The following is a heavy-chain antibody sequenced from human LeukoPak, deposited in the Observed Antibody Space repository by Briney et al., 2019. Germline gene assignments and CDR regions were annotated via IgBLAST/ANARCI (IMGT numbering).Heavy chain of an antibody. Sequence: ASVKVSCKASGYTFGSYSISWVRRAPGQGLEWMGWISPSNGDTSYAQKVQDRVTMTTDTSTTTVYMELRSLTSDDTATYYCARGSGWELRHLFFDESGQGTLVTVSS. J-gene: IGHJ4*02. CDR3: ARGSGWELRHLFFDE. D-gene: IGHD3-10*01. CDR2: ISPSNGDT. CDR1: GYTFGSYS. V-gene: IGHV1-18*04.